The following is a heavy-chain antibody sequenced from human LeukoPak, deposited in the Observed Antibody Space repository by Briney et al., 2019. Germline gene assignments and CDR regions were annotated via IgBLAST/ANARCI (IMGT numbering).Heavy chain of an antibody. CDR3: ARDRGSPDRTTGRSYGMDV. D-gene: IGHD1-1*01. CDR1: GYTFTRYY. Sequence: ASGKLSCKASGYTFTRYYIHWGRQAPGQGLGWMGWSNPNSDSTDGAQKFQGWVTMTRDTSISTAYMELSRLRSDDTAVYYCARDRGSPDRTTGRSYGMDVWGKGTTVTVSS. CDR2: SNPNSDST. V-gene: IGHV1-2*04. J-gene: IGHJ6*04.